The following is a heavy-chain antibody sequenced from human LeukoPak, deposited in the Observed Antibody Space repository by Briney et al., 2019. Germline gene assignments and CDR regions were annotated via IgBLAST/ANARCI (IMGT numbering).Heavy chain of an antibody. CDR2: IRDTAGST. CDR3: ARISSTWIFDY. V-gene: IGHV3-23*01. CDR1: GFSFSTYA. J-gene: IGHJ4*02. Sequence: VGSLRLSCAASGFSFSTYAMTWVRQAPGKGLEWISTIRDTAGSTYYADSVKGRFTVSRDIPTNTLYLQMISLRAEDTAVYYCARISSTWIFDYWGQGTLVTVSS. D-gene: IGHD6-13*01.